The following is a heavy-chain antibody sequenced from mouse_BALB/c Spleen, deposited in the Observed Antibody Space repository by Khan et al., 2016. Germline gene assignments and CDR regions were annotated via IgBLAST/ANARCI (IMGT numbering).Heavy chain of an antibody. CDR1: GYTFSNYW. V-gene: IGHV1-9*01. J-gene: IGHJ4*01. Sequence: QVQLQQSGAELMKPGASVKISCKATGYTFSNYWIEWVKQRPGHGLEWIGDILPGNANSNYNENLKGKATLTADTSSNTAYMQLSSLTSEDSVVYYCARAWYSMDYWGQGTSVTVSS. CDR2: ILPGNANS. CDR3: ARAWYSMDY.